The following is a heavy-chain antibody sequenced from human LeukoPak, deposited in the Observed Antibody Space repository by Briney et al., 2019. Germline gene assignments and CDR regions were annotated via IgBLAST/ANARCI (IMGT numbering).Heavy chain of an antibody. CDR2: MNPNSGNT. V-gene: IGHV1-8*03. CDR1: GYTFTSYD. Sequence: GASVKVSCKASGYTFTSYDINWVRQATGQGLEWMGCMNPNSGNTGYAQKFQGRVTITRNTSISTAYMELSSLRSEDTAVYYCARAPSWGGLSSGSYYFDYWGQGTLVTVSS. CDR3: ARAPSWGGLSSGSYYFDY. J-gene: IGHJ4*02. D-gene: IGHD6-19*01.